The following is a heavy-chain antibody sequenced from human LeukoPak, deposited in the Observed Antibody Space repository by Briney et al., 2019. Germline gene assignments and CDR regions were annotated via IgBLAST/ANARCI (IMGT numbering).Heavy chain of an antibody. D-gene: IGHD1-14*01. Sequence: NPGGSLRLSCAASGFTFRHYWMTWVRQAPGKGLEWVANIKQDGSEKYYVDSVKGRFTISRDNAKNSLYLQMNSLRAGDTAVYYCARGLTPNFRSYYFDYWGQGTLVTVSS. CDR3: ARGLTPNFRSYYFDY. CDR1: GFTFRHYW. CDR2: IKQDGSEK. J-gene: IGHJ4*02. V-gene: IGHV3-7*01.